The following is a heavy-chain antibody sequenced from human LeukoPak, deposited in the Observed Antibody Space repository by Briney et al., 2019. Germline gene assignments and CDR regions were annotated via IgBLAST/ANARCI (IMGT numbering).Heavy chain of an antibody. CDR3: ARDIYGSGSTAWFDP. J-gene: IGHJ5*02. V-gene: IGHV1-69*01. D-gene: IGHD3-10*01. CDR1: GGTFSSYA. Sequence: PVASVKVSCKASGGTFSSYAISWVRQAPGQGLEWMGGIIPIFGTANYAQKFQGRVTITADESTSTAYMGLSSLRSEDTAVYYCARDIYGSGSTAWFDPWGQGTLVTVSS. CDR2: IIPIFGTA.